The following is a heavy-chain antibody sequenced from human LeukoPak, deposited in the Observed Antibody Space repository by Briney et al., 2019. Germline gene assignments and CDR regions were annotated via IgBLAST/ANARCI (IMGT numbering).Heavy chain of an antibody. CDR3: SRDPYPTLITMIVVVIY. Sequence: SETLSLTCTVSGGSISSYYWSWIRQPPGKGLEWIGYIYYTGSTNYNPSLKSRVTISVDTSKNQFSLKLSSVTAADTAVYYCSRDPYPTLITMIVVVIYWGQGTLVTVSS. CDR2: IYYTGST. D-gene: IGHD3-22*01. CDR1: GGSISSYY. V-gene: IGHV4-59*01. J-gene: IGHJ4*02.